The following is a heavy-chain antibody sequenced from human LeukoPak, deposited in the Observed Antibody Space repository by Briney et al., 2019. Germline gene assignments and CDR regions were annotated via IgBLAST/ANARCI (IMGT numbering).Heavy chain of an antibody. V-gene: IGHV5-51*01. CDR1: GYIFTSYW. Sequence: GESLKISCKGSGYIFTSYWIGWVRQMPGKGLEWMGIIYPGDSDTSYSPSFQGQVTISADKSTSTAYLQWSSLKASDTAMYYCARRSSGWYQDYWGQGTLVTVSS. CDR3: ARRSSGWYQDY. CDR2: IYPGDSDT. J-gene: IGHJ4*02. D-gene: IGHD6-19*01.